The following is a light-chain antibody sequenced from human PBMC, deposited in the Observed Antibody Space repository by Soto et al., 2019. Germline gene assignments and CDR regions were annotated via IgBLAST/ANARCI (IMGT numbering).Light chain of an antibody. CDR2: EAS. J-gene: IGKJ1*01. V-gene: IGKV1-5*03. Sequence: DIQMTQSPSSLSASGGDRVTITCRASESIGNWLAWYQQKPGKAPNLLIYEASNLENGVPSRFSGSGSGTEFTLTISSLQPDDFATYYCHQYSSYSWTLGQGTKVDIK. CDR3: HQYSSYSWT. CDR1: ESIGNW.